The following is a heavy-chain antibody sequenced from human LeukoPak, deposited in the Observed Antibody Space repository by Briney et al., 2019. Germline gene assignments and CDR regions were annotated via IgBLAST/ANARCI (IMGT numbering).Heavy chain of an antibody. CDR3: ARAILSGYPDS. V-gene: IGHV4-61*01. CDR2: IYYSGST. D-gene: IGHD3-3*01. J-gene: IGHJ4*02. Sequence: SETLSLTCTVSGGSISSSSYYWTWIRQPPGKGLEWIGYIYYSGSTNYNPSLKSRVTISLDTSKNQFSLKLSSVTAADTAVYYCARAILSGYPDSWGQGTLVIVFS. CDR1: GGSISSSSYY.